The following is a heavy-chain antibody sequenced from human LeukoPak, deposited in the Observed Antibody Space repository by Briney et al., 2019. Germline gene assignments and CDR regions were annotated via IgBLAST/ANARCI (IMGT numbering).Heavy chain of an antibody. Sequence: GGSLRLSCAASGFTFSSYAMHWVRQAPGKGLEWVAVISYDGSNKYYADSVKGRFTISRDNSKNTLYLQMNSLRAKDTAVYYCARDDRSGYYTWPYYWGQGTLVTVSS. CDR3: ARDDRSGYYTWPYY. V-gene: IGHV3-30-3*01. D-gene: IGHD3-3*01. CDR1: GFTFSSYA. CDR2: ISYDGSNK. J-gene: IGHJ4*02.